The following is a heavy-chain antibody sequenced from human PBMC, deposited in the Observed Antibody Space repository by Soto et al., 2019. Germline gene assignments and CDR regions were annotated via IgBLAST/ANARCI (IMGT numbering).Heavy chain of an antibody. J-gene: IGHJ4*02. D-gene: IGHD6-13*01. CDR2: IYYSGST. CDR1: GGSISSSSYY. CDR3: ARHHPSSPLYYFDY. V-gene: IGHV4-39*01. Sequence: SETLSLTCTVSGGSISSSSYYWGWIRQPPGKGLEWIGSIYYSGSTYYNPSLKSRVTISVDTSKNQFSLKLSSVTAADTAVYYCARHHPSSPLYYFDYWGQGTLVTVSS.